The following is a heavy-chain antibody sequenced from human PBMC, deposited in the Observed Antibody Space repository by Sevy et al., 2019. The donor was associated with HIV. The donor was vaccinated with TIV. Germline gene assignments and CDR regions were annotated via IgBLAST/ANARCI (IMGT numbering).Heavy chain of an antibody. Sequence: GESLKISCAASGFTFSSYAMNWVRQAPGKGLEWVSSINDISSNIYYADSVKGRFTISRDNAENSLYLQMNSVRAEDTAVYYCARDLFSGGNAVYGYWGQGTLVTVSS. D-gene: IGHD2-15*01. V-gene: IGHV3-21*01. CDR2: INDISSNI. CDR3: ARDLFSGGNAVYGY. CDR1: GFTFSSYA. J-gene: IGHJ4*02.